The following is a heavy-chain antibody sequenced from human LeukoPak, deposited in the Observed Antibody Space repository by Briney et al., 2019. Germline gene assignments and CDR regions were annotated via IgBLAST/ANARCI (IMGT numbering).Heavy chain of an antibody. CDR3: ARGGFGELLSVFDY. J-gene: IGHJ4*02. CDR1: GFTFSTYS. V-gene: IGHV3-48*01. Sequence: GGSLRLSCTASGFTFSTYSMNWVRQAPGKGLEWVSYISSSSSTIYYADSVKGRFTISRGNAKNSLYLQMNSLRAEDTAVYYCARGGFGELLSVFDYWGQGTLVTVSS. D-gene: IGHD3-10*01. CDR2: ISSSSSTI.